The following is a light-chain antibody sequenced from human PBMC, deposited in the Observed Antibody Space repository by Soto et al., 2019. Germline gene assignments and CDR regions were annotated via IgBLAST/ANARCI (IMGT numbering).Light chain of an antibody. Sequence: IQLTQSPSSLSASVGDTVTITCRASQGITTDLAWYQQKPGKASEILIYAASTVHSGAPSRFSGSGFGTDFTLTISSLQSEDFATYHCQQLNSYPRTFGQGTQVEIK. CDR3: QQLNSYPRT. CDR1: QGITTD. V-gene: IGKV1-9*01. CDR2: AAS. J-gene: IGKJ1*01.